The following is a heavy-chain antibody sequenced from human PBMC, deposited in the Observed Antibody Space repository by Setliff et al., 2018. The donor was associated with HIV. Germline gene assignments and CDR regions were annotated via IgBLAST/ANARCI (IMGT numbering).Heavy chain of an antibody. CDR2: IYTSGTT. CDR1: GGSISRYY. V-gene: IGHV4-4*07. J-gene: IGHJ4*02. D-gene: IGHD4-17*01. CDR3: ARDSPLDYGDYYFDY. Sequence: SETLSLTCTVSGGSISRYYWSWNRQPAGKRLEWIGRIYTSGTTNYNASLKSRVTMSVDMSKNQFTLKVKSVTAADTAVYYCARDSPLDYGDYYFDYWGLG.